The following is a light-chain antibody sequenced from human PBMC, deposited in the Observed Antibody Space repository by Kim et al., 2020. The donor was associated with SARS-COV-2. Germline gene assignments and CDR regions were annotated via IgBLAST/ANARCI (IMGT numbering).Light chain of an antibody. J-gene: IGLJ3*02. Sequence: ELTQPPSASGTPGQRVTISCSGSSSNIGSNYVYWYQQLPGTAPKLLIYRNNQRPSGVPDRFSGSKSGTSASLAISGLRSEDEADYYCATWDDSLSGPVFGGGTQLTVL. CDR2: RNN. CDR3: ATWDDSLSGPV. CDR1: SSNIGSNY. V-gene: IGLV1-47*01.